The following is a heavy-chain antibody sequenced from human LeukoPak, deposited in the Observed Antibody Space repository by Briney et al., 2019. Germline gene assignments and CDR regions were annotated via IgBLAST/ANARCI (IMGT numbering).Heavy chain of an antibody. V-gene: IGHV4-34*01. J-gene: IGHJ4*02. CDR1: GGSFSGYY. CDR3: ASQRWLQLPFDY. CDR2: INHSGST. D-gene: IGHD5-24*01. Sequence: SETLSLTCAVYGGSFSGYYWSWIRQPPGKGLERIGEINHSGSTNYNPSLKSRVTISVDTSKNQFSLKLSSVTAADTAVYYCASQRWLQLPFDYWGQGTLVTVSS.